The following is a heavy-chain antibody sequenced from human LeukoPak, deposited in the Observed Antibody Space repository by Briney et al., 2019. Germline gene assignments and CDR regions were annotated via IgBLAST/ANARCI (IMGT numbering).Heavy chain of an antibody. J-gene: IGHJ4*02. D-gene: IGHD2-2*01. CDR2: ISFDGSEK. Sequence: GGSLRLSCVTSGFIFSIYGFHWVRQAPGKGLEWVAVISFDGSEKYYADSAKGRFSISTDYSRNTLYLEMNSLRADDTAVYYCVRSQLQYCTTTSCYVFDSWGQGTLVTVSS. CDR1: GFIFSIYG. V-gene: IGHV3-30*19. CDR3: VRSQLQYCTTTSCYVFDS.